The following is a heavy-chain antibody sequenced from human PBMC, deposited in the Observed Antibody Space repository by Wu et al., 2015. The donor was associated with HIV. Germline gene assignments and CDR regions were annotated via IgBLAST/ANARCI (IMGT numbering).Heavy chain of an antibody. CDR2: IIPIFGTA. CDR3: ARAAAERKYYYDSSGSDAFDI. CDR1: GGTFSSYA. D-gene: IGHD3-22*01. Sequence: QVQLVQSGAEVKKPGSSVKVSCKASGGTFSSYAISWVRQAPGQGLEWMGRIIPIFGTANYAQKFQGRVTITADESTSTAYMELSSLRSEDTAVYYCARAAAERKYYYDSSGSDAFDIWGQGTMVTVSS. J-gene: IGHJ3*02. V-gene: IGHV1-69*13.